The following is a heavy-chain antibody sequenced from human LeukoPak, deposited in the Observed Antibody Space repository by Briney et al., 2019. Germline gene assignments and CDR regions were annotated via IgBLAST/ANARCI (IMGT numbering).Heavy chain of an antibody. Sequence: GGSLRLSCAASGFTFSSYAMSWVRQAPGKGLEWVSSISGSSSYIYFADSVKGRFTISRDNAKHSLDLQMNSLRAEDTAVYYCARDSHYGYPSSWYHHVQIDYWGQGTLVIVSS. CDR2: ISGSSSYI. V-gene: IGHV3-21*01. D-gene: IGHD2-2*03. CDR3: ARDSHYGYPSSWYHHVQIDY. J-gene: IGHJ4*02. CDR1: GFTFSSYA.